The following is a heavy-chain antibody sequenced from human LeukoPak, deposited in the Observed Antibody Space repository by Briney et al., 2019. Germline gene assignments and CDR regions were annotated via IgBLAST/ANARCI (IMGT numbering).Heavy chain of an antibody. Sequence: GGSLRLSCAASGFTFSSYGMHWVRQAPGKGLEWVAFIRYDGSNKYYADSVKGRFTISRDNSKNTLYLQMNSLRAEDTAVYYCARSREWLLWSPHYYFDYWGQGTLVTVSS. D-gene: IGHD3-3*01. CDR1: GFTFSSYG. V-gene: IGHV3-30*02. CDR3: ARSREWLLWSPHYYFDY. J-gene: IGHJ4*02. CDR2: IRYDGSNK.